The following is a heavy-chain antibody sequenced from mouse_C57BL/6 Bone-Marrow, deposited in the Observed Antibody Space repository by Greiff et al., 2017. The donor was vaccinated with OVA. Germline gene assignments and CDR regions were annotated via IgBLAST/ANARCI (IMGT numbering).Heavy chain of an antibody. V-gene: IGHV7-3*01. Sequence: EVQVVESGGGLVQPGGSLSLSCAASGFTFTDYYMSWVRQPPGKALEWLGFIRNKANGYTTEYSASVKGRLTISRDNSQSILYLQMNALRAEDSATYYCARSFGTWFAYWGQGTLVTVSA. CDR1: GFTFTDYY. CDR3: ARSFGTWFAY. CDR2: IRNKANGYTT. J-gene: IGHJ3*01.